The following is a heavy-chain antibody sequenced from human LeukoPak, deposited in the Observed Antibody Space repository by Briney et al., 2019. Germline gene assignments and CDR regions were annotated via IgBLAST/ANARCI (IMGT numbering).Heavy chain of an antibody. Sequence: SETLSLTCIVSGGSISSYYWSSIRQPPGKRLEWIGYIYTSGSTKYNPSLKSRVTISVDTSKQQFSLKLSSVTAADTAVHYCARHRPHTGTGRPPASTELADWGQGTLVTVSS. CDR2: IYTSGST. CDR1: GGSISSYY. V-gene: IGHV4-4*09. CDR3: ARHRPHTGTGRPPASTELAD. D-gene: IGHD1-14*01. J-gene: IGHJ4*02.